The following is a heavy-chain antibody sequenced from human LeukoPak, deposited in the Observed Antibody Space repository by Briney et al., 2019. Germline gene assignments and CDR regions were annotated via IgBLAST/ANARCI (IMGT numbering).Heavy chain of an antibody. D-gene: IGHD5-12*01. CDR1: GFTFSSYC. Sequence: PGGSLRPSCAASGFTFSSYCMTWVRQAPGKGLEWVSYISSSSSSTIYYADSVKGRFTISRDNAKNSLYLQMNSLRAEDTAVYYCARELATILPGYYYYGMDVWGQGTTVTVSS. J-gene: IGHJ6*02. CDR2: ISSSSSSTI. V-gene: IGHV3-48*01. CDR3: ARELATILPGYYYYGMDV.